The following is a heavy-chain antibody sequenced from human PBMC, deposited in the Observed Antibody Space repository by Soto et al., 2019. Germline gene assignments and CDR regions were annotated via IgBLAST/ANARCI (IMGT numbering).Heavy chain of an antibody. CDR2: IWYDGSNK. D-gene: IGHD3-22*01. V-gene: IGHV3-33*08. CDR1: GFTFSRYN. CDR3: ARDQYYYDSSGYYHFDY. Sequence: GGSLRLSCEASGFTFSRYNMNWVRQAPGKGLEWVAVIWYDGSNKYYADSVKGRFTISRDNSKNTLYLQMNSLRAEDTAVYYCARDQYYYDSSGYYHFDYWGQGTLVTVSS. J-gene: IGHJ4*02.